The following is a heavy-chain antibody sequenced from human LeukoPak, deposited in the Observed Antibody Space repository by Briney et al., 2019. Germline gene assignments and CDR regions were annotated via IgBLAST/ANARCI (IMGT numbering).Heavy chain of an antibody. CDR3: ARKAGKMFDY. CDR2: IKQDGREK. Sequence: PGGSLRLSCTASGCTFSNYWMTWVRQAPGKGMEWVANIKQDGREKYYVDSVTGRFTISRDNAKNLLFMQMSSLSPEDTAVYYCARKAGKMFDYWGQGTLVTASS. V-gene: IGHV3-7*01. D-gene: IGHD6-19*01. CDR1: GCTFSNYW. J-gene: IGHJ4*02.